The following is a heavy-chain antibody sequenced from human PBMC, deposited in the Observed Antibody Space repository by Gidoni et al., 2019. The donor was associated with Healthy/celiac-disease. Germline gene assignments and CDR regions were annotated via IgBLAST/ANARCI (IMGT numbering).Heavy chain of an antibody. V-gene: IGHV3-33*01. D-gene: IGHD3-22*01. CDR3: ARELYYDSSGAFDAFDI. CDR1: GFPCSSHG. J-gene: IGHJ3*02. Sequence: QVQLVESGGGVVQPGRSLRLSCAASGFPCSSHGMHWVRQAPGKGLEWVAVIWYDGSNKYYADSVTGRFTISRDNSKNTLYLQMNSLRAEDTAVYYCARELYYDSSGAFDAFDIWGQGTMVTVSS. CDR2: IWYDGSNK.